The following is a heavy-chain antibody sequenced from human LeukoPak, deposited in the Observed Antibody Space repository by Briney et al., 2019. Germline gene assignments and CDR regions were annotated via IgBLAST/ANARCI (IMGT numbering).Heavy chain of an antibody. V-gene: IGHV3-30-3*01. CDR1: GFTFSSYA. CDR3: ATSSYGDYGGY. J-gene: IGHJ4*02. Sequence: GGSLRLSCAASGFTFSSYAMHWVRQAPGKGLERVAVISYDGSNKYYADSVKGRFTISRDNSKNTLYLQMNSLRAEDTAVYYCATSSYGDYGGYWGQGTLVTVSS. D-gene: IGHD4-17*01. CDR2: ISYDGSNK.